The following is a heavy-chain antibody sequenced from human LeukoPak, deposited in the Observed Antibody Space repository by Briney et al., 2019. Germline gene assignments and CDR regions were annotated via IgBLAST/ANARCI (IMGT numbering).Heavy chain of an antibody. Sequence: GGSLRLSCAASGFTFSSYSMNWVRQAPGKGLEWVSSISSSSSYIYYADSVKGRFTISRDNAKNSLYLQMNSLRAEDTAVYYCARWQAVVGFDYWGQGTLATVSS. D-gene: IGHD6-19*01. CDR2: ISSSSSYI. V-gene: IGHV3-21*01. J-gene: IGHJ4*02. CDR3: ARWQAVVGFDY. CDR1: GFTFSSYS.